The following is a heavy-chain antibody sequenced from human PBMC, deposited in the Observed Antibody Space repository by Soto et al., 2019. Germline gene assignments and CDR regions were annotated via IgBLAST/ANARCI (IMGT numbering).Heavy chain of an antibody. CDR2: IYPGASDT. CDR3: ARTLIAARRNHGMDV. D-gene: IGHD6-6*01. J-gene: IGHJ6*02. Sequence: LGASLKISCKGSGYSFTSYWIGWVRQMPGKGLEWMGIIYPGASDTRYSPSFQRQVTISADKSISTAYLQWSSLKASDTAMYYCARTLIAARRNHGMDVWGQGTTVTVSS. V-gene: IGHV5-51*01. CDR1: GYSFTSYW.